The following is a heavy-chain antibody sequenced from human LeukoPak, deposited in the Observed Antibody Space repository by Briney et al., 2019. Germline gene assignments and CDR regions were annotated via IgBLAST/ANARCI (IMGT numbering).Heavy chain of an antibody. CDR1: GGTFSSYA. J-gene: IGHJ4*02. CDR3: ARSNGSYDIDY. D-gene: IGHD1-26*01. CDR2: VNPNSGGT. V-gene: IGHV1-2*06. Sequence: ASVKVSCKASGGTFSSYAISWVRQAPGQGLEWLGRVNPNSGGTNYAQKFQGRVTMTRDTSISTAYMELSRLRSDDTAVYYCARSNGSYDIDYWGQGTLVTVSS.